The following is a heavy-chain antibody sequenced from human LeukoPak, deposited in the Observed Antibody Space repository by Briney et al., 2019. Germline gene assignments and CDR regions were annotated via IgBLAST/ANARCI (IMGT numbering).Heavy chain of an antibody. CDR1: GFTFDDYA. Sequence: TGGSLRLSCAASGFTFDDYAMHWVRQAPGKGLEWVSGISWNSGSIGYADSVKGRFTISRDNAKNSLYLQMNSLRAEDTALYYCAKAGYSSGWYFDYWGQGTLVTVSS. V-gene: IGHV3-9*01. CDR2: ISWNSGSI. J-gene: IGHJ4*02. CDR3: AKAGYSSGWYFDY. D-gene: IGHD6-19*01.